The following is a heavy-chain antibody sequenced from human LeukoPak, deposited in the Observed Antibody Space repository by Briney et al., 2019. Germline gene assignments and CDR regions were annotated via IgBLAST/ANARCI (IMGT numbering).Heavy chain of an antibody. CDR1: GGSTSSGDYY. CDR3: AHTHYCSSTSCRPFDAFDI. CDR2: ISHSGST. D-gene: IGHD2-2*01. Sequence: PSETLSLTCTVSGGSTSSGDYYWSWIRQPPGKGLEWIGEISHSGSTNYNPSLKSRVTISVDTSKNQFSLKLSSVTAADTAVYYCAHTHYCSSTSCRPFDAFDIWGQGTMVTVSS. J-gene: IGHJ3*02. V-gene: IGHV4-61*08.